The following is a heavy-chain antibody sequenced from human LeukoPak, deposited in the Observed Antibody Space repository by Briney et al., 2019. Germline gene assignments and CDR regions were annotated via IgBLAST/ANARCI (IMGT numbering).Heavy chain of an antibody. Sequence: ASVKVSCKASGYTFTSYGISWVRQAPGQGLEWMGWISAYNGNTNYAQKLQGRVTMTTDTSTSTAYMELRSLRSDDTAVYYCARAHLYDILTGYNFWRSAISSTNWFDPWGQGTLVTVSS. V-gene: IGHV1-18*01. CDR1: GYTFTSYG. D-gene: IGHD3-9*01. CDR3: ARAHLYDILTGYNFWRSAISSTNWFDP. CDR2: ISAYNGNT. J-gene: IGHJ5*02.